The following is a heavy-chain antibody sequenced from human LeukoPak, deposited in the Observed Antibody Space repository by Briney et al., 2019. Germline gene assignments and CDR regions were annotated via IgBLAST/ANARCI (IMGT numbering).Heavy chain of an antibody. V-gene: IGHV4-34*01. J-gene: IGHJ4*02. CDR1: GGSFSGYY. CDR2: INHSGST. Sequence: KPSETLSLPCAVYGGSFSGYYWSWIRQPPGKGLEWIGEINHSGSTNYNPSLKSRVTISVDTSKNQFTLKLSSVTAADTAVYYCAREGPSPVDYWGQGTLVTVSS. CDR3: AREGPSPVDY.